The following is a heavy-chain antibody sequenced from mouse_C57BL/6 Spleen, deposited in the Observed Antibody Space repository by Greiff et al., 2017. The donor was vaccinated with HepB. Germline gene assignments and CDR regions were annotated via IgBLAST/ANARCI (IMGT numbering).Heavy chain of an antibody. Sequence: QVQLQQPGAELVKPGASVKLSCKASGYTFTSYWMQWVKQRPGQGLEWIGEIDPSDSYTNYNQKFKGKATLTVDTSSSTSYMQLSGLTSEDSAVYYCASRGNSWFAYWGQGTLVTVSA. CDR1: GYTFTSYW. V-gene: IGHV1-50*01. D-gene: IGHD2-1*01. CDR3: ASRGNSWFAY. J-gene: IGHJ3*01. CDR2: IDPSDSYT.